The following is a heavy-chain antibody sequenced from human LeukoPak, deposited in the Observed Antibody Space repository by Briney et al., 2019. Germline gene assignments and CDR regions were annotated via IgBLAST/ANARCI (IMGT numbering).Heavy chain of an antibody. J-gene: IGHJ6*02. V-gene: IGHV3-23*01. CDR3: AIQHSSGWYGYYYYGVDV. Sequence: GGSLRLSCAASGFTFSSYAMSWVRQAPGKGLEWVSAISGSGGSTYYADSVKGRFTISRDNSKNTLYLQMNSLRAEDTAVYYCAIQHSSGWYGYYYYGVDVWGQGTTVTVSS. CDR1: GFTFSSYA. CDR2: ISGSGGST. D-gene: IGHD6-19*01.